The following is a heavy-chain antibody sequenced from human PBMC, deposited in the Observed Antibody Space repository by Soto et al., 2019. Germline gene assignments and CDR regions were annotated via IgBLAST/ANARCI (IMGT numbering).Heavy chain of an antibody. J-gene: IGHJ4*02. CDR2: IYYSGGT. CDR1: GGSISSGDYY. V-gene: IGHV4-30-4*01. D-gene: IGHD2-21*02. Sequence: QVQLQESGPGLVKPSQTLSLTCTVSGGSISSGDYYWSWIRQPPGKGLEWIGYIYYSGGTYYNPSLKSRVTISVDTSKNQFSLKLSSVTAADTAVYYCARDPQDCGGDCYYFDYWGQGTLVTVSS. CDR3: ARDPQDCGGDCYYFDY.